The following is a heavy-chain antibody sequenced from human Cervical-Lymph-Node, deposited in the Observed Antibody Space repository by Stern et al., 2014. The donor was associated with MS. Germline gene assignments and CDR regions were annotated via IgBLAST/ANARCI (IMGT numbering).Heavy chain of an antibody. V-gene: IGHV3-74*01. CDR2: IAAYGGRT. Sequence: EVQLVESGGGLVQPGGSLRLSCEASGYTFSRYWMHWVRQVPGMGLVWVSRIAAYGGRTDYADSVRGRFTISRDNARDTLYLQMDNLRVEDTALYYCIRDLAGVSSYWGQGALVTVSS. D-gene: IGHD5/OR15-5a*01. J-gene: IGHJ4*02. CDR1: GYTFSRYW. CDR3: IRDLAGVSSY.